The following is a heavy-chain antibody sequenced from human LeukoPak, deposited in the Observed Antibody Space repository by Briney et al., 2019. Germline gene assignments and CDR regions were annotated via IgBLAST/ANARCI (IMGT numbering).Heavy chain of an antibody. D-gene: IGHD2-15*01. CDR2: INPNSGGT. J-gene: IGHJ4*02. V-gene: IGHV1-2*02. CDR1: GYTFSDYY. Sequence: ASVKVSCTASGYTFSDYYIHWVRQAPGQGLEWMGWINPNSGGTKYAQKFQGRVTMTRDTSISTAYMDLSSLGSDDTAVFYCVRKSATRRTSEFDYWGQGTPVTVSS. CDR3: VRKSATRRTSEFDY.